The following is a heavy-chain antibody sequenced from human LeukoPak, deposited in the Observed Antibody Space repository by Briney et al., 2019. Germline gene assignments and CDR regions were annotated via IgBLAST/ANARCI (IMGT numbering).Heavy chain of an antibody. V-gene: IGHV1-69*05. Sequence: ASVKVSCKASGGTFSSYTINWVRQAPGQGLEWMGGIIPVSATSNYAQRFQGRVTITTDKSASTAYMELSSLRSEDTAVYYCARVSGSIVARSAWFDSWGQGTLVTVSS. D-gene: IGHD6-6*01. J-gene: IGHJ5*01. CDR2: IIPVSATS. CDR1: GGTFSSYT. CDR3: ARVSGSIVARSAWFDS.